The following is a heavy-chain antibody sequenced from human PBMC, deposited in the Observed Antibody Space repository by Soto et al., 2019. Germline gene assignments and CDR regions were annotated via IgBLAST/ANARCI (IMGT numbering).Heavy chain of an antibody. D-gene: IGHD6-25*01. Sequence: QVQLVQSGAEVKKPGSSVKVSCKASGGTFSSYAISWVRQAPGQGLEWMGGIMPIFGTANYAQKFQGRVTITADKSTRTAYMELSSLRTEDTAVYYCARRTRIPARWYFDLWGRGTLVTVSS. CDR2: IMPIFGTA. V-gene: IGHV1-69*06. CDR1: GGTFSSYA. J-gene: IGHJ2*01. CDR3: ARRTRIPARWYFDL.